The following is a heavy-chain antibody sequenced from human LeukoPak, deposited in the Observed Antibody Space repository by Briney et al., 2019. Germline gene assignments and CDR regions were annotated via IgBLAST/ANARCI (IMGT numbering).Heavy chain of an antibody. CDR2: ISYDGSNK. D-gene: IGHD6-13*01. Sequence: GGSLRLSCAASGFTFSSYGMHWVRQAPGKGLEWVAVISYDGSNKYYADSVKGRFTISRDNSKNTLYLQMSSLRAEDTAVYYCAKGSWAFDYWGQGTLVTVSS. CDR3: AKGSWAFDY. J-gene: IGHJ4*02. V-gene: IGHV3-30*18. CDR1: GFTFSSYG.